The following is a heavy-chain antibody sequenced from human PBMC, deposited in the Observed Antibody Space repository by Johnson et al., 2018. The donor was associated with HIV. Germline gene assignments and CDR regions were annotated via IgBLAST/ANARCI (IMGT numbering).Heavy chain of an antibody. CDR3: ARGKLPAALRRGDAFDI. CDR2: INSDGSST. Sequence: VQLVESGGGVVQPGRSLRLSCAASGFTFSSYWMHWVRQAPGKGLVWVSRINSDGSSTSYADSVKGRFTISRDSSKNTLYLQLNSLRAEDTALYYCARGKLPAALRRGDAFDIWGQGTVVTVSS. D-gene: IGHD2-2*01. J-gene: IGHJ3*02. V-gene: IGHV3-74*02. CDR1: GFTFSSYW.